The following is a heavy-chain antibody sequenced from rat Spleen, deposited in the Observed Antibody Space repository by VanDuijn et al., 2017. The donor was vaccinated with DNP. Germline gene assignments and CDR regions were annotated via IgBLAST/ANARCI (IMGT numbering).Heavy chain of an antibody. CDR1: GYSITSNY. CDR2: ITHSGST. Sequence: EVQLQESGPGLVKPSQSLSLTCSVTGYSITSNYWGWIRKFPGNKMEWMGYITHSGSTSYNPSLKSRISITRDTSKNQFFLQLNSVTTEDTATYYCARSVYYYYGYIPFDYWGQGVMVTVSS. V-gene: IGHV3-1*01. J-gene: IGHJ2*01. D-gene: IGHD1-2*01. CDR3: ARSVYYYYGYIPFDY.